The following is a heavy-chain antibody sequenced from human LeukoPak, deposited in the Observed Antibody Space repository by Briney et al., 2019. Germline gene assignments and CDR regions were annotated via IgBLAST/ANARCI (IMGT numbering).Heavy chain of an antibody. Sequence: ASVKVSCKASGYTFTSYDINRVRQATGQGLEWMGWMNPNSGNTGYAQKFQGRVTMTRNTSISTAYMELSSLRSEDTAVYYCARDLTYGGKRGYYFDYWGQGTLVTVSS. J-gene: IGHJ4*02. V-gene: IGHV1-8*01. CDR2: MNPNSGNT. CDR3: ARDLTYGGKRGYYFDY. CDR1: GYTFTSYD. D-gene: IGHD4-23*01.